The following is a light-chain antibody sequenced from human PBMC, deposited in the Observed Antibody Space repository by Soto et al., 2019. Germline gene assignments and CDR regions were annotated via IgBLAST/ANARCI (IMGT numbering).Light chain of an antibody. CDR3: QHYYSNSYI. CDR2: KTS. CDR1: QSISPW. V-gene: IGKV1-5*03. Sequence: DIQMTQSPSTLSASVGDRVTIACRASQSISPWLAWYQRKPGKAPKLLIYKTSSLASGVPSRFTGSGSGTDFTLTISSLQPDDFATYYCQHYYSNSYIFGQGTKLEI. J-gene: IGKJ2*01.